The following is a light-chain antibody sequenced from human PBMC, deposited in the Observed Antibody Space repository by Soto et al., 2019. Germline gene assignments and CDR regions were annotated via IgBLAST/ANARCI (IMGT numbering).Light chain of an antibody. CDR3: QQYNNWLT. J-gene: IGKJ4*01. CDR2: GAS. V-gene: IGKV3-15*01. CDR1: QSVSSN. Sequence: ERATLSCRASQSVSSNLAWYQQKPGQAPRLLIYGASTRATGIPARFSGSGSGTEFTLTISSLQSEDFAVYYCQQYNNWLTFGGGTKVDIK.